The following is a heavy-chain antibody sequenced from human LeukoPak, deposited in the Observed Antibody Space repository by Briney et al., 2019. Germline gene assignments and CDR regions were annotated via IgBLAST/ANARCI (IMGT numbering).Heavy chain of an antibody. CDR2: IKYDGSEK. Sequence: GGSLRLSCAASGFTLSGYCMTWVRRAPGKGLEWVSNIKYDGSEKQYVDSVKGRFTISRDNAKNSLYLQMNSLRVEDMAVYYCVRGLGWVDPWGQGTLVTVSS. J-gene: IGHJ5*02. V-gene: IGHV3-7*01. CDR1: GFTLSGYC. CDR3: VRGLGWVDP.